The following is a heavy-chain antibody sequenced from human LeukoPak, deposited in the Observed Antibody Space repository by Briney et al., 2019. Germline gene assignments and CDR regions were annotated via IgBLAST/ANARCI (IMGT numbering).Heavy chain of an antibody. CDR2: IDTKGSRT. J-gene: IGHJ4*02. D-gene: IGHD5-12*01. CDR3: AKEVVATIPPH. Sequence: PGGSLRLSCAASGFILSNCAMTWVRQAPGKGLEWVSGIDTKGSRTYYADSAKGRFTISRDNSKNTLYLQMNSLRAEDTAVYYCAKEVVATIPPHWGQGTLVTVSS. V-gene: IGHV3-23*01. CDR1: GFILSNCA.